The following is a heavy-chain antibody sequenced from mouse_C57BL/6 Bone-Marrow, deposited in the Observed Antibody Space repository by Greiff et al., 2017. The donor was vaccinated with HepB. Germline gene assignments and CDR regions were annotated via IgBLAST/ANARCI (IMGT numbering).Heavy chain of an antibody. CDR1: GFTFSDYY. CDR3: ARQGYGNYWYFDV. V-gene: IGHV5-12*01. Sequence: EVHLVESGGGLVQPGGSLKLSCAASGFTFSDYYMYWVRQTPEKRLEWVAYISNGGGSTYYPDTVKGRFTISRDNAKNTLYLQMSSLKSEDTAMYYCARQGYGNYWYFDVWGTGTTVTVSS. J-gene: IGHJ1*03. CDR2: ISNGGGST. D-gene: IGHD2-10*02.